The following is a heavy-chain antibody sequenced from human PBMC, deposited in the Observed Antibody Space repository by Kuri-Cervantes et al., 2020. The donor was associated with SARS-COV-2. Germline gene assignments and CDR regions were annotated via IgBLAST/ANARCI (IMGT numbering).Heavy chain of an antibody. V-gene: IGHV4-61*02. J-gene: IGHJ4*02. Sequence: SETLSLTCTVSGGSISSGSYYWSWIRQPAGKGLEWIGRIYTSGSTNYNPSLKSRVTISVDTSKNQFSLKLSSVTAADTAVYYCARGGPAAMRAYFDYWGQGTLVTVSS. CDR2: IYTSGST. D-gene: IGHD2-2*01. CDR3: ARGGPAAMRAYFDY. CDR1: GGSISSGSYY.